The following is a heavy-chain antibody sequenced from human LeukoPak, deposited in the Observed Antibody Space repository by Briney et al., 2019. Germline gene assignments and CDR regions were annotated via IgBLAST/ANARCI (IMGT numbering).Heavy chain of an antibody. D-gene: IGHD1-1*01. J-gene: IGHJ4*02. CDR2: INPSGGST. V-gene: IGHV1-46*01. CDR3: ARERPRRDGSDY. Sequence: ASVKVSCKASGYTFTSYYMHWVRQAPGQGLEWMGGINPSGGSTSYAQKFQGRLTMSRDTSTSTVYMELSSLRSDDTAVYYCARERPRRDGSDYWGQGTLVTVSS. CDR1: GYTFTSYY.